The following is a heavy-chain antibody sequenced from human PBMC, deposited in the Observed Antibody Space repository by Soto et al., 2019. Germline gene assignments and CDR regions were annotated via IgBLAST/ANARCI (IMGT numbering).Heavy chain of an antibody. CDR1: GGTFSSYA. CDR3: AREPIEYSSSSTVHYFDY. J-gene: IGHJ4*02. D-gene: IGHD6-6*01. CDR2: IIPIFGTA. Sequence: QVQLVQSGAEVKKPGSSVKVSGKASGGTFSSYAISWVRQAPGQGLEWMGGIIPIFGTANYAQKFQGRVTITADESTSTAYMELSSLRSEDTAVYYCAREPIEYSSSSTVHYFDYWGQGTLVTVSS. V-gene: IGHV1-69*01.